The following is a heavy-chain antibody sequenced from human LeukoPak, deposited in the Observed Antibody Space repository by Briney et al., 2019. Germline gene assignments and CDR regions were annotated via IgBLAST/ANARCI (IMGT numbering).Heavy chain of an antibody. CDR2: INHSGST. CDR1: GGSFSGYY. J-gene: IGHJ6*03. V-gene: IGHV4-34*01. CDR3: ARGDYYYYMDV. Sequence: SETLSLTCAVYGGSFSGYYWSWIRQPPGKGLEWIGEINHSGSTNYNPSLKNRVTISVDTSKNQFSLKLSSVTAADTAVYYCARGDYYYYMDVWGKGTTVTVSS.